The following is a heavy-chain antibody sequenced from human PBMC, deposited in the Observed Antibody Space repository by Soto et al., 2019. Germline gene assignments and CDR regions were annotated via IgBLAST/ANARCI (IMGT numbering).Heavy chain of an antibody. CDR2: INHSGST. J-gene: IGHJ4*02. CDR1: GGSFSGYY. CDR3: ARGQVFDY. Sequence: QVQLQQWGAGLLKPSETLSLTCAVYGGSFSGYYWSWIRQPPGKGLGWIGEINHSGSTNYNPSLKSRVTISVDTSKNQFSLKLSSVTAADTAVYYCARGQVFDYWGQGTLVTVSS. V-gene: IGHV4-34*01.